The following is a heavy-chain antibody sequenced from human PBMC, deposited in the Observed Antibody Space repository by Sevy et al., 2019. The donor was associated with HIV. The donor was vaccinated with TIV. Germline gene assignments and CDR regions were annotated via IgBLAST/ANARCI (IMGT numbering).Heavy chain of an antibody. CDR2: ISYDGSSK. Sequence: GGSLRLSCAASRFTFSSFAMHWVRQAPGKGLEWVAVISYDGSSKYYPDSVKGRFTISRDNAKNTLYLQMNRLRPEDTAVYFCAILGVDCVSTNCYGMRSLSFDFWGQGTLVTVSS. CDR1: RFTFSSFA. CDR3: AILGVDCVSTNCYGMRSLSFDF. D-gene: IGHD2-2*01. V-gene: IGHV3-30-3*01. J-gene: IGHJ4*02.